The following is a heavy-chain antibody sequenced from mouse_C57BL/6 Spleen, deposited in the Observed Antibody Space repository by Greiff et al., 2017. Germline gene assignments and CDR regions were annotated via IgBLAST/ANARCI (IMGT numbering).Heavy chain of an antibody. J-gene: IGHJ2*01. CDR1: GFTFSDYY. Sequence: EVQLVESEGGLVQPGSSMKLSCTASGFTFSDYYMAWVRQVPEKGLEWVANINYDGSSTYYLDSLKSRFIISRDNAKNILYLQMSSLKSEDTATYYCARAHWDLYYFDYWGQGTTLTVSS. CDR2: INYDGSST. D-gene: IGHD4-1*01. V-gene: IGHV5-16*01. CDR3: ARAHWDLYYFDY.